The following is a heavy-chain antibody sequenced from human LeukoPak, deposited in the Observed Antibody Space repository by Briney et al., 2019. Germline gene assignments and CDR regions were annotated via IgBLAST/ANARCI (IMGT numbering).Heavy chain of an antibody. Sequence: PGGSLRLSCAASGFTFSSYAMSWVRQAPGKGLEWVSAISGSGGSTYYAYSVKGRFTISRDNHRNTLYLQMNSLRAEDTAVYYCAKGGIQLWFDAFDVWRQGTIVTVYS. J-gene: IGHJ3*01. CDR3: AKGGIQLWFDAFDV. CDR2: ISGSGGST. CDR1: GFTFSSYA. D-gene: IGHD5-18*01. V-gene: IGHV3-23*01.